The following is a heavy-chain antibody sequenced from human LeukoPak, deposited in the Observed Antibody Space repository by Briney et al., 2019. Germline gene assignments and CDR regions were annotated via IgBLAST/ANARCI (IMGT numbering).Heavy chain of an antibody. CDR1: GFIFSDYY. V-gene: IGHV3-23*01. J-gene: IGHJ5*02. CDR2: MSGSGGSI. Sequence: PGGSLRLSCAASGFIFSDYYMSWIRQAPGKGLEWVSAMSGSGGSIYYADSVKGRFTISRDNSKNTLYLQMNSLRAEDTAVYYCAKYTAVGVRWFDPWGQGTLVTVSS. CDR3: AKYTAVGVRWFDP. D-gene: IGHD4-23*01.